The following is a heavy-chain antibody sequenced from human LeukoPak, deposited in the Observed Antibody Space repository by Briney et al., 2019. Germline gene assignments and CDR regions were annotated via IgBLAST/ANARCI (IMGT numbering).Heavy chain of an antibody. CDR3: ARCYYGSGALDS. V-gene: IGHV3-33*01. D-gene: IGHD3-10*01. Sequence: PGGSLRLSCAASGFTFSSYGFHWVRQAPGKGLEWVAIIWYDGSRQYYADSVKGRFTISRDISKNTLYLQMNSLRVEDTAKYYCARCYYGSGALDSWGQGNLVTVSS. CDR1: GFTFSSYG. J-gene: IGHJ5*01. CDR2: IWYDGSRQ.